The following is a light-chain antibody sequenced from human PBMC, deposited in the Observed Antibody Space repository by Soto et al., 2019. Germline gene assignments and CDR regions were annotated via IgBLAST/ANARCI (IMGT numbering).Light chain of an antibody. Sequence: EIVLTQSPATLSSSPGERATLSCRASQTVNSRLAWYQHKPGQAPRLLIYHTSNRATGILARFSGSGSGTDFTLTISSLEPEDFAVYYCHQRQSWPRTFGQGTKVDIK. CDR3: HQRQSWPRT. CDR2: HTS. CDR1: QTVNSR. V-gene: IGKV3-11*01. J-gene: IGKJ1*01.